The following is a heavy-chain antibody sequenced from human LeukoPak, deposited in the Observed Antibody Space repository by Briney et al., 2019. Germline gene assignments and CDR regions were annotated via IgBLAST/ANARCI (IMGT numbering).Heavy chain of an antibody. CDR2: INSDGSST. CDR3: ARVHYDFWSGYFSLVRTYYYMDV. Sequence: GGSLRLSCAASGFTFSSYWMHWVRQAPGKGLVWVSRINSDGSSTSYADSVKGRFTISRDNAKNSLYLQMNSLRAEDTAVYYCARVHYDFWSGYFSLVRTYYYMDVWGKGTTVTVSS. J-gene: IGHJ6*03. D-gene: IGHD3-3*01. V-gene: IGHV3-74*01. CDR1: GFTFSSYW.